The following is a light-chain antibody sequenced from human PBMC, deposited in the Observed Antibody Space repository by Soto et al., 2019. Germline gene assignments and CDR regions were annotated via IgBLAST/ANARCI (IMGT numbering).Light chain of an antibody. Sequence: ENVLTQSPGTLPLSLGERATLSCRASQSVGNNLAWYQQRPGQAPTLLISDASTRATGIPDRFSGSGSGTDFTLTISRLEPEDFAVYYCQQRNSWPPTFTFGQGTRLEIK. CDR3: QQRNSWPPTFT. J-gene: IGKJ5*01. V-gene: IGKV3D-20*02. CDR2: DAS. CDR1: QSVGNN.